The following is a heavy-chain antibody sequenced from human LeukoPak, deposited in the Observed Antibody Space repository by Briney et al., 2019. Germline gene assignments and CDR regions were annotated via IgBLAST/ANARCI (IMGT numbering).Heavy chain of an antibody. D-gene: IGHD2-15*01. CDR2: ISWDGGST. V-gene: IGHV3-43D*04. Sequence: PGGSLRLSCAASGFTFDDYAMHWVRQAPGKGLEWVSLISWDGGSTYYADSVKGRFTISRDNSKNSLYLQMNSLRAEDTALYYCAKDISVRCRGGSCYSDVVFQHWGQGTLVTVSS. J-gene: IGHJ1*01. CDR3: AKDISVRCRGGSCYSDVVFQH. CDR1: GFTFDDYA.